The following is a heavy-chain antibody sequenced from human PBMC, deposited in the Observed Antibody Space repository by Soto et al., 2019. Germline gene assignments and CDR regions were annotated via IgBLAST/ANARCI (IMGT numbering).Heavy chain of an antibody. CDR1: GYRFTSYW. D-gene: IGHD3-22*01. Sequence: GECLKISCTGCGYRFTSYWIAWGRQMTGKGLEWMGRIDPSDSYTNYSPSFQGHVTISADKSISTAYLQWSSLKASDTAMYYCARQGVTMIVVADDYWGQGTLVTV. V-gene: IGHV5-10-1*01. CDR2: IDPSDSYT. J-gene: IGHJ4*02. CDR3: ARQGVTMIVVADDY.